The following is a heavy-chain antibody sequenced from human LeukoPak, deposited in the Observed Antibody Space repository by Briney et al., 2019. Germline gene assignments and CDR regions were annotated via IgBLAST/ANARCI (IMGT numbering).Heavy chain of an antibody. D-gene: IGHD3-10*01. CDR1: GFTFSSYS. CDR3: ARAFGGADQFDY. J-gene: IGHJ4*02. V-gene: IGHV3-21*01. CDR2: ISSSSSYI. Sequence: GGSLRLPCAAPGFTFSSYSMNWVRQAPGKGLEWVSSISSSSSYIYYADSVKGRFTISRDNAKNSLYLQMNSLRAEDTAVYYCARAFGGADQFDYWGQGTLVTVSS.